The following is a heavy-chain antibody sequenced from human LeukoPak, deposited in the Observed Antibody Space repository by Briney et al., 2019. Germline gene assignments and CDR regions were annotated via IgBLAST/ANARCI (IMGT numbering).Heavy chain of an antibody. CDR3: AMHGPAAVSFGMDV. CDR1: GGSISSYY. V-gene: IGHV4-59*01. D-gene: IGHD6-13*01. Sequence: PSETLSLTCTVSGGSISSYYWSWIRQPPGKGLEWIGYIYYSGSTKYNPSLKSRVTISEDTSKNQFSLKLNSVSAADTAVYYCAMHGPAAVSFGMDVWGQGTTVTVSS. J-gene: IGHJ6*02. CDR2: IYYSGST.